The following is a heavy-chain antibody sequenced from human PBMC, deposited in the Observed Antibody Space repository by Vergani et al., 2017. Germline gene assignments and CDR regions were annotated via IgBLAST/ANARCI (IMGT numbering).Heavy chain of an antibody. D-gene: IGHD4-17*01. V-gene: IGHV4-39*01. CDR2: IYYSGST. CDR3: ARQEDYVVGYYYYYGMDG. Sequence: QLQLQESGPGLVKPSETLSLTCTVSVGSISSSSYYWGWIRQPPGKGLEWIGSIYYSGSTYYNPSLKSRVTISVDTSKNQFSLKLSSVTAADTAVYYCARQEDYVVGYYYYYGMDGWGQGTTVTVSS. CDR1: VGSISSSSYY. J-gene: IGHJ6*02.